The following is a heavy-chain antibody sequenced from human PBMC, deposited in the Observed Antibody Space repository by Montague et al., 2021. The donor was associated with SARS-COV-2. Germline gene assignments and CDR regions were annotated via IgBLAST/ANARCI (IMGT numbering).Heavy chain of an antibody. CDR2: IYYSGST. CDR1: SGSISSYY. V-gene: IGHV4-59*01. Sequence: SETLSLTCTVSSGSISSYYWSWIRQPPGKGLEWIGYIYYSGSTNYNPSLKSRVTISVDTSKNQFSLKLSSVTAADTAVYYCARGAGNSSSWYLAFEIWGQGAMVTVSS. CDR3: ARGAGNSSSWYLAFEI. J-gene: IGHJ3*02. D-gene: IGHD6-13*01.